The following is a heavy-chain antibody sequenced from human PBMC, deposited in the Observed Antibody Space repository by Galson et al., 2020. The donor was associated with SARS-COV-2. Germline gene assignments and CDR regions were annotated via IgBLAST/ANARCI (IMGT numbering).Heavy chain of an antibody. CDR3: ARVRSRLPRMRGGWFDP. CDR2: IYHSGST. V-gene: IGHV4-30-2*01. D-gene: IGHD4-17*01. Sequence: ETSETLSLTCAVSGGSISSGGYSWSWIRQPPGKGLEWIGYIYHSGSTYYNPSLKSRVTISVDRSKNQFSLKLSSVTAADTAVYYCARVRSRLPRMRGGWFDPWGQGTLVTVSS. CDR1: GGSISSGGYS. J-gene: IGHJ5*02.